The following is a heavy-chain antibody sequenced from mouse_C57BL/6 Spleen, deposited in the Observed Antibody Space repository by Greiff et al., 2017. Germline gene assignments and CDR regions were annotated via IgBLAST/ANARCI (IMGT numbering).Heavy chain of an antibody. Sequence: QVQLQQPGAELVRPGTSVKLSCKASGYTFTSYWMHWVKQRPGQGLEWIGVIDPSDSYTNYNQKFKGKATLPVDTSSSTAYMQLSSLTSEDSAVYYCSTTVVAKGYWGKGTTLTGSS. J-gene: IGHJ2*01. D-gene: IGHD1-1*01. CDR1: GYTFTSYW. CDR3: STTVVAKGY. V-gene: IGHV1-59*01. CDR2: IDPSDSYT.